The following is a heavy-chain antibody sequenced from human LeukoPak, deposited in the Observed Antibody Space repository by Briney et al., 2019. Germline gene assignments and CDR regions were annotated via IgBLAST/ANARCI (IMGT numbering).Heavy chain of an antibody. J-gene: IGHJ4*02. V-gene: IGHV3-48*01. CDR1: GFTFGDHI. Sequence: GGSLRLSCAASGFTFGDHIMNWVRQLPGKRLEWVAYVSGSGSTVYYADSVKGRFTVSRDNGKGSLYLQMNSLRVEDTALYYCVRQFASWGQGTLVTVSS. CDR2: VSGSGSTV. CDR3: VRQFAS.